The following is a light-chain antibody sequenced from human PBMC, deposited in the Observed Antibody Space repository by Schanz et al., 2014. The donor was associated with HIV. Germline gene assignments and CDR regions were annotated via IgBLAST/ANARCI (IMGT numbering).Light chain of an antibody. CDR3: QQYGSSPGT. V-gene: IGKV3-15*01. CDR1: QTVSNN. J-gene: IGKJ2*01. Sequence: EIVMTQSPGTLSVSPGERATLSCRASQTVSNNLAWYQQKPGQAPRLLIYGASTRVTGIPARFSGSGSGTEFTLTISSLQSEDFAVYYCQQYGSSPGTFGQGTKVEIK. CDR2: GAS.